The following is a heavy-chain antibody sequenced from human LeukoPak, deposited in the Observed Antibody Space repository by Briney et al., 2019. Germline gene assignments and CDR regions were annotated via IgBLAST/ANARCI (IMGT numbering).Heavy chain of an antibody. J-gene: IGHJ5*02. V-gene: IGHV3-48*01. CDR2: ISSSSSTI. Sequence: GRSLRLSCAASGFTFSSYSMNWVRQAPGKGLEWVSYISSSSSTIYYADSVKGRFTISRDNAKNSLYLQMNSLRAEDTAVYYCARRNQYYDFWSGYSFDPWGQGTLVTVSS. CDR3: ARRNQYYDFWSGYSFDP. D-gene: IGHD3-3*01. CDR1: GFTFSSYS.